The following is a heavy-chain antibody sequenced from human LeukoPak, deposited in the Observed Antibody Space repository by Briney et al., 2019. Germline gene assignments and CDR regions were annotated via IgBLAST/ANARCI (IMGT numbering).Heavy chain of an antibody. V-gene: IGHV3-23*01. CDR1: GFTFSSYA. J-gene: IGHJ4*02. CDR3: AKGVVVVPAALNYFDY. D-gene: IGHD2-2*01. Sequence: PGGSLRLSCAASGFTFSSYAVSWVRQAPGKGLEWVSAISGSGGSTYYADSVKGRFTISRDNSKNTLYLQMNSLRAEDTAVYYCAKGVVVVPAALNYFDYWGQGTLVTVSS. CDR2: ISGSGGST.